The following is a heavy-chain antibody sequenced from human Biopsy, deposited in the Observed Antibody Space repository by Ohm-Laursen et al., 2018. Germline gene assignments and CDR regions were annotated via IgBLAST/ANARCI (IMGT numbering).Heavy chain of an antibody. Sequence: GTLSLTCAVSGGSISNNNYYWGWIRQPPGKGLEWIGSIFYRGSTHYKPSLKSRVNISVDTSKNQFSLKLNSVTTADTAVYYCARDYDTSGYYYVSWGQGTLVTVSS. CDR1: GGSISNNNYY. D-gene: IGHD3-22*01. CDR2: IFYRGST. CDR3: ARDYDTSGYYYVS. V-gene: IGHV4-39*01. J-gene: IGHJ5*02.